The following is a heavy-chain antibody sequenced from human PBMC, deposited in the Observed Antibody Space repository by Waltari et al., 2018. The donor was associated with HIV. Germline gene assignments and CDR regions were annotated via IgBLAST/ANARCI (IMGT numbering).Heavy chain of an antibody. D-gene: IGHD5-12*01. J-gene: IGHJ4*02. V-gene: IGHV3-30-3*01. CDR3: ARGGGYSSSYYFDY. CDR2: ISYDGSNK. Sequence: QVQLVESGGGVVQPGRSLRLSCAASGFTFSSYAMHWVRQAPGKGLGCVAVISYDGSNKYDGDSVKGRFTISRDNSKNTLYLQMNSLRAEDTAVYYCARGGGYSSSYYFDYWGQGTLVTVSS. CDR1: GFTFSSYA.